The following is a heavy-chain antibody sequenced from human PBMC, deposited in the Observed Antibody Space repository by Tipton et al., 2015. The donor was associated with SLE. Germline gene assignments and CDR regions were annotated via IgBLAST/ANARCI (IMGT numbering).Heavy chain of an antibody. CDR3: ARDDDNGFDY. V-gene: IGHV4-59*01. CDR2: FDYSGST. CDR1: GGSISSDY. Sequence: TLSLTCIVSGGSISSDYWSWIRQPPGKGLEWIGYFDYSGSTNYNPSLKSRVTISADTSKIQFSLNLNSVTAADTAVYYCARDDDNGFDYWGQGTLVTVSS. D-gene: IGHD2-8*01. J-gene: IGHJ4*02.